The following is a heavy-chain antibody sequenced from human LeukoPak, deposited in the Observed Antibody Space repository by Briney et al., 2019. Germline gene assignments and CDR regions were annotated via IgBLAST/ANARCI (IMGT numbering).Heavy chain of an antibody. V-gene: IGHV4-30-2*01. Sequence: SQTLSLTCAVSGGSISSGGYSWSWIRQPPGKGLEWIGYIYHSGSTYYNPSLKSRVTISVDRSKNQFSLKLSSVTAAGTAVYYCARAANDILTGYFNTYWYFDLWGRGTLVTVSS. CDR2: IYHSGST. D-gene: IGHD3-9*01. J-gene: IGHJ2*01. CDR3: ARAANDILTGYFNTYWYFDL. CDR1: GGSISSGGYS.